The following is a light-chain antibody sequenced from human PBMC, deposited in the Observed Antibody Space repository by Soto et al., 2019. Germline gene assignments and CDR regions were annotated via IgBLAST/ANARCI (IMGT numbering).Light chain of an antibody. V-gene: IGLV1-47*02. J-gene: IGLJ1*01. CDR3: AAWDDSLSAFYV. CDR2: SNN. Sequence: QSALTQPPSASGTPGQRVTISCSGSSSNIGSNYVYWYQQLPGTAPKLLIYSNNQRPSGVPDRFSGSKSGTSASLAISGLRSEDEADYYCAAWDDSLSAFYVSGTGTKVTVL. CDR1: SSNIGSNY.